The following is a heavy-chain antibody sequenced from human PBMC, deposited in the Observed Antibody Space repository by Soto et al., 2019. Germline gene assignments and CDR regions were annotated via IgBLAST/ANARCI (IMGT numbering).Heavy chain of an antibody. CDR2: ISEDGSKK. CDR3: AKSPHPATVTPYSFDH. J-gene: IGHJ4*02. CDR1: GFNFNNYA. D-gene: IGHD4-17*01. V-gene: IGHV3-30*18. Sequence: QVQLVESVGGVVQPGRSLRLSCAASGFNFNNYAMHWVRQAPGKGLEWVTLISEDGSKKFFADSVKGRFTVSRDNSKNPVFLQKNRLKSEDTAVNYLAKSPHPATVTPYSFDHWGQGTLVTVSS.